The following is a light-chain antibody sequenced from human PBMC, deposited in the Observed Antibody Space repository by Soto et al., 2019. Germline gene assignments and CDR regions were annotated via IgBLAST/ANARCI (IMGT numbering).Light chain of an antibody. CDR2: AAS. V-gene: IGKV1-39*01. CDR3: QQSYSTPKT. J-gene: IGKJ1*01. CDR1: QSSSSY. Sequence: DIQMTQSPSSLSASVGDRVTITCRASQSSSSYLNWCQQKPGKAPKLLIYAASSLQSGVPSRFSGSGSGTDFTLTISSLQPEDFATYYCQQSYSTPKTFGQGTKVDIK.